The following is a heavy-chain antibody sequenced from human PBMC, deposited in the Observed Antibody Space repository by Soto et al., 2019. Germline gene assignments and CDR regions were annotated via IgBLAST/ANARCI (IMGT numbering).Heavy chain of an antibody. Sequence: ASVKVSCKASGYTFSNYGMSWVRQAPGQRLEWRRWISPANGKTNYAQKFQGRVTMTTDTSTRTAYMELSSLRSEDTAVYYCATMNCSGGSCYSVLGPYYYYGMDVWGQGTTVTVSS. CDR1: GYTFSNYG. D-gene: IGHD2-15*01. CDR2: ISPANGKT. CDR3: ATMNCSGGSCYSVLGPYYYYGMDV. J-gene: IGHJ6*02. V-gene: IGHV1-18*01.